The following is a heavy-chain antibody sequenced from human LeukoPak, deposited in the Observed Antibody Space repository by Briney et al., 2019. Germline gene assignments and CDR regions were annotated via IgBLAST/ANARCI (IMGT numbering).Heavy chain of an antibody. CDR3: AADKGTYYDFWSGYWGQSDWFDP. CDR2: IVVSSGKT. V-gene: IGHV1-58*02. Sequence: SVKVSCKASGYNFTNYAMNWVRQARGQRLEWIGWIVVSSGKTNYAQKFQERVTITRDMSTSTAYMELSSLRSEDTAVYYCAADKGTYYDFWSGYWGQSDWFDPWGQGTLVTVSS. CDR1: GYNFTNYA. D-gene: IGHD3-3*01. J-gene: IGHJ5*02.